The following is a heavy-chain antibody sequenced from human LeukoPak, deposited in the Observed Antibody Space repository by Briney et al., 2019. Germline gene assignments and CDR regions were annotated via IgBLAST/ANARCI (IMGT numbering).Heavy chain of an antibody. CDR3: AREQHNWNYHWFDP. V-gene: IGHV4-59*11. Sequence: SETLSLTCTVSGGSISSHYWSWIRQPPGKGLEWIGYIYYSGSTNYNPSLKSRVTISVDTSKNQFSLKLSSVTAADTAVYYCAREQHNWNYHWFDPWGQGTLVTVSS. CDR2: IYYSGST. D-gene: IGHD1-7*01. CDR1: GGSISSHY. J-gene: IGHJ5*02.